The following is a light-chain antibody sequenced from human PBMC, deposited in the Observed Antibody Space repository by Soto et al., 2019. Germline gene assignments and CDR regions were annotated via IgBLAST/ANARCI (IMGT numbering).Light chain of an antibody. Sequence: EILMTQSPAILSVSPGERATLSCRASQSVNNRLAWYQQRPGQTPRLLIHGASTRATGIPARFSGSGSGTEFTLTISSLQSDDSAVYYCQQYDSWPPLYTFGQGTKLEI. J-gene: IGKJ2*01. CDR3: QQYDSWPPLYT. CDR1: QSVNNR. V-gene: IGKV3-15*01. CDR2: GAS.